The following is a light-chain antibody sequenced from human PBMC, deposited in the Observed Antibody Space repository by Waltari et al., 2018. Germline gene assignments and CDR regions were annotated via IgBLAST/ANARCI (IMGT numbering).Light chain of an antibody. Sequence: AIQLTQSPSSLSASIRDRVTMTCRASQGIRGKLTWYRQKAGRAPKLLIYAAYRLESVVPSRFSGSGYGTDFTLTISSLQPEDFATYYCQQFYSYPLTFGGGTKVEIK. V-gene: IGKV1-13*02. CDR3: QQFYSYPLT. CDR1: QGIRGK. J-gene: IGKJ4*01. CDR2: AAY.